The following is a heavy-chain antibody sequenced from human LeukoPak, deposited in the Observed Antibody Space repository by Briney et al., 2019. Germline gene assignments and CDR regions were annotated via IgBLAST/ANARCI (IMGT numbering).Heavy chain of an antibody. Sequence: GGSLRLSCAASGFTFSHYGLHWVRQAPGKGLEWVALTSYDGGNKNYADSVRGRFTISRDNSKNTLYLQMNSLRAEDTAVYYCARAHEQWLAHDYWGQGTLVTVSS. J-gene: IGHJ4*02. CDR2: TSYDGGNK. V-gene: IGHV3-30*03. CDR1: GFTFSHYG. CDR3: ARAHEQWLAHDY. D-gene: IGHD6-19*01.